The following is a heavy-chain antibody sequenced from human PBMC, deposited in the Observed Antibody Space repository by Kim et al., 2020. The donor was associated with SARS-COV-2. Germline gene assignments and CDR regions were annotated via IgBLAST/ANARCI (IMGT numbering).Heavy chain of an antibody. CDR1: GYTFTGYY. D-gene: IGHD3-22*01. CDR3: ARDSTLHYYDSSGYYYGGFDY. CDR2: INPNSGGT. Sequence: ASVKVSCKASGYTFTGYYMHWVRQAPGQGLEWMGWINPNSGGTNYAQKFQGWVTMTRDTSISTAYMELSRLRSDDTAVYYCARDSTLHYYDSSGYYYGGFDYWGQGTLVTVSS. V-gene: IGHV1-2*04. J-gene: IGHJ4*02.